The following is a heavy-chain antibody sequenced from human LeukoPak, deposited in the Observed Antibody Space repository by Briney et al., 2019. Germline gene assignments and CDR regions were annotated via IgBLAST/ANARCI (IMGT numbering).Heavy chain of an antibody. Sequence: KPSETLSLTCAVYGGSFSGYYWSWIRQPPGKGLEWIGEINHSGSTNYNPSLKSRVTISVDTSKNQFSLKLSSVTAADTAVYYCARAGRTYRSGATIGYYFDYWGQGTLVTVSS. CDR3: ARAGRTYRSGATIGYYFDY. V-gene: IGHV4-34*01. CDR2: INHSGST. D-gene: IGHD1-26*01. CDR1: GGSFSGYY. J-gene: IGHJ4*02.